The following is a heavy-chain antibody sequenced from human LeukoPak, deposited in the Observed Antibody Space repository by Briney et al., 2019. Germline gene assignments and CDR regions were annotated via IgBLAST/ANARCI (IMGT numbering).Heavy chain of an antibody. CDR2: ISGSGGST. J-gene: IGHJ4*02. CDR3: AKVREVDIVVVVAARYYYFDY. V-gene: IGHV3-23*01. D-gene: IGHD2-15*01. CDR1: GFTLSSYA. Sequence: GGSLRLSCAAPGFTLSSYAMSWVRQAPGKGLEWVSAISGSGGSTYYADSVKGRFTISRDNSKNTLYLQMNSLRAEDTAVYYCAKVREVDIVVVVAARYYYFDYWGQGTLVTVSS.